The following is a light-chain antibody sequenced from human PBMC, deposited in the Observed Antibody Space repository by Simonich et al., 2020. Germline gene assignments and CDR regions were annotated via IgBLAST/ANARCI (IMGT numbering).Light chain of an antibody. Sequence: QSVLTQPPSASGTPGPRVTISCSGTSSNIGSNTVNWYQQLPGTAPKLLLYSKNQRLSGVPDRFSVTKSGTSASLAISGLQSEDEADYYCAAWDDSLNGWVFGGGTKLTVL. CDR1: SSNIGSNT. CDR3: AAWDDSLNGWV. J-gene: IGLJ3*02. CDR2: SKN. V-gene: IGLV1-44*01.